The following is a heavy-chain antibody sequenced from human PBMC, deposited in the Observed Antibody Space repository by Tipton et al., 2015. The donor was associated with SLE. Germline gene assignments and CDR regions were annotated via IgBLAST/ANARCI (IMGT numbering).Heavy chain of an antibody. CDR1: GFTFSSYA. Sequence: SLRLSCEASGFTFSSYAMSWVRQAPGKGLEWVSAISGSGGSTYYADSVKGRFTISRDNSKNTLYLQMNSLRAEDTAVYYCARTWEAARLLPSDAFDIWGQGTMVTVSS. V-gene: IGHV3-23*01. D-gene: IGHD6-6*01. CDR3: ARTWEAARLLPSDAFDI. CDR2: ISGSGGST. J-gene: IGHJ3*02.